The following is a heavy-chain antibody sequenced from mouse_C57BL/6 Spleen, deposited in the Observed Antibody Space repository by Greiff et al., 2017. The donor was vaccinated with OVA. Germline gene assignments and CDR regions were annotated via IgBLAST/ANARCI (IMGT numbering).Heavy chain of an antibody. V-gene: IGHV1-39*01. CDR3: ARKGSVDFDY. CDR2: INTNYGTT. CDR1: GYSFTGYY. Sequence: VQLQQSRPELVKPGASVKISCKASGYSFTGYYMNWVKQSHGKSLEWIGVINTNYGTTSYNQKFKGKATLTVDQSSSTAYLQLNSLTSEDSGVYDWARKGSVDFDYGGKGTTLTVAS. J-gene: IGHJ2*01.